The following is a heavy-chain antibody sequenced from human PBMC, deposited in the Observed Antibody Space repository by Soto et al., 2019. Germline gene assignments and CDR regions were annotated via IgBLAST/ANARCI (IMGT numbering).Heavy chain of an antibody. D-gene: IGHD2-21*01. Sequence: QVQLVQSGAEVKKPGSSVKVSCKASGGTFSSYVINWVRQAPGQGLEWMGGIVPIFGTTDYAQKFHGRVTITADDSTSTAYMELSSLRSEDTAVYYCTRGIEGLTLVVAAFGFWGPGTLVTVSS. CDR3: TRGIEGLTLVVAAFGF. V-gene: IGHV1-69*01. CDR2: IVPIFGTT. J-gene: IGHJ4*02. CDR1: GGTFSSYV.